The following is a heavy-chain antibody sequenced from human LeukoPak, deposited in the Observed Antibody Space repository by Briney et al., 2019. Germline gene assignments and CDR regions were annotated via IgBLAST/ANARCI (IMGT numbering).Heavy chain of an antibody. CDR2: MNTSGGNT. J-gene: IGHJ6*02. CDR1: GYTFTSYD. V-gene: IGHV1-8*01. CDR3: AGGCSGGSCNGMDV. D-gene: IGHD2-15*01. Sequence: ASVRVSCKASGYTFTSYDIDWVRQGTGLGVEWMGWMNTSGGNTGYAQKFLGRVTMTRDTSIRTAYMVLSNLRSEDTAVYYCAGGCSGGSCNGMDVWGQGTTVTVSS.